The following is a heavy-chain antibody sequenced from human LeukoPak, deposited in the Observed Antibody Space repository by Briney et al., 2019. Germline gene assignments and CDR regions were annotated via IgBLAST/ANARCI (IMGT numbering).Heavy chain of an antibody. V-gene: IGHV3-15*01. CDR1: GFTFSNAW. D-gene: IGHD2-2*01. J-gene: IGHJ6*02. CDR2: IKSKADGGTT. CDR3: TTDSIVVVPAAIWDYYGMDV. Sequence: GGSLRLSCAASGFTFSNAWMSWVRQAPGKGLEWVGRIKSKADGGTTDYAAPVKGRFTISRDDSKNTLYLQMNSLKTEDTAVYYCTTDSIVVVPAAIWDYYGMDVWGQGTTVTVSS.